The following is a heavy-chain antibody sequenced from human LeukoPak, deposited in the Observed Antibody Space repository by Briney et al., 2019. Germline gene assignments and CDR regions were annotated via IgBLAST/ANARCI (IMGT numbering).Heavy chain of an antibody. J-gene: IGHJ6*02. D-gene: IGHD6-13*01. CDR2: FDPEDGET. Sequence: ASVKVSCKVSGYTLTELSMHWVRQAPGKGLEWMGGFDPEDGETIYAQKFQGRVTMTEDTSTDTAYMELSSLRSEDTAVYYCATDGQPHAPYSSTVYGMDVWGQGNTVTVSS. V-gene: IGHV1-24*01. CDR1: GYTLTELS. CDR3: ATDGQPHAPYSSTVYGMDV.